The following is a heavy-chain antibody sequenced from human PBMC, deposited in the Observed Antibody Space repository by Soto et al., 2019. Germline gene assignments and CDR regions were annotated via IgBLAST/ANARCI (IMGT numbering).Heavy chain of an antibody. CDR2: IHYSGTT. CDR1: GGSIRSYY. Sequence: QVQLLESGPGLAKPSETVSLTCTVSGGSIRSYYWSWIRQPPGQGLEWIGHIHYSGTTYYNPSLESRVTISVDTSKNQFSLSVTSVSAADTAVYYCTRSGTYPVSIDFWGQGTLVTVSS. D-gene: IGHD3-10*01. V-gene: IGHV4-59*01. J-gene: IGHJ4*02. CDR3: TRSGTYPVSIDF.